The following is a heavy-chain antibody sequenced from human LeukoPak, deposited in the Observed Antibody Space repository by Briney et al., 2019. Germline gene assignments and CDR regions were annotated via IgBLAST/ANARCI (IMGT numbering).Heavy chain of an antibody. Sequence: SETLSLTCTVSGGSISSSSYYWGWIRQPPGKGLEWIGSIYYSGSTYYNPSLKSRVTISVDTSKNQFSLKLSSVTAADTAVYYCARDHFSGFPQGYWGQGTLVTVSS. CDR2: IYYSGST. CDR3: ARDHFSGFPQGY. J-gene: IGHJ4*02. CDR1: GGSISSSSYY. V-gene: IGHV4-39*07. D-gene: IGHD1-26*01.